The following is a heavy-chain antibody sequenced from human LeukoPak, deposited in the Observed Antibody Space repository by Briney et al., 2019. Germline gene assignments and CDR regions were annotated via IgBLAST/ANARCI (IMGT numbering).Heavy chain of an antibody. D-gene: IGHD2-21*02. CDR2: ISSSSSTI. Sequence: GGSLRLSCAASGFTFSSYSMNWVRQAPGKGLEWVSYISSSSSTIYYADSVKGRFTISRDNAKNSLYLQMNSLRAEDTAVYYCARDDTYCGGDCPRAEYFQHWGQGTLVTVSS. CDR3: ARDDTYCGGDCPRAEYFQH. V-gene: IGHV3-48*01. J-gene: IGHJ1*01. CDR1: GFTFSSYS.